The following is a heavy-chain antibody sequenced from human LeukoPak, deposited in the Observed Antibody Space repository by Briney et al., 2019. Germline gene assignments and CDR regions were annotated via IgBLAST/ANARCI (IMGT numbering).Heavy chain of an antibody. CDR2: IYYSGST. Sequence: SETLSLTCTVSGGSISSSSYYWGWIRQPPGKGLEWIESIYYSGSTYYNPSLKSRVTISVDTSKNQFSLKLSSVTAADTAVYYCANERRDGYNLGGHDAFDIWGQGTMVTVSS. CDR1: GGSISSSSYY. D-gene: IGHD5-24*01. V-gene: IGHV4-39*07. CDR3: ANERRDGYNLGGHDAFDI. J-gene: IGHJ3*02.